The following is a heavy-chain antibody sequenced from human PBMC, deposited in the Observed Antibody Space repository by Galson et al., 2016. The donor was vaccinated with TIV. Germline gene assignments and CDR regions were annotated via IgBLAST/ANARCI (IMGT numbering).Heavy chain of an antibody. Sequence: SLRLSCAVSGFPFSSYSMNWVRRAPGKGLEWVSSISSTSNYRYYADSVKGRFTISRDNAEDSLYLQINSLRVEDTALYYCARRGNYLSDAFDIWGQGTMVTVSS. CDR3: ARRGNYLSDAFDI. CDR1: GFPFSSYS. V-gene: IGHV3-21*01. J-gene: IGHJ3*02. CDR2: ISSTSNYR. D-gene: IGHD1-7*01.